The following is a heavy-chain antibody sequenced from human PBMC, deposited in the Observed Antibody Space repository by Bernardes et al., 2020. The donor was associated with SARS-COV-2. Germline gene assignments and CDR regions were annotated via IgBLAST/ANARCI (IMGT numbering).Heavy chain of an antibody. V-gene: IGHV4-59*01. Sequence: TLSLTCTVSGGSIGSYYWSWIRQPPGRGLEWIGFIYYSGSTNYNPSLKSRLTISIDTSKNQFSLELTSVTAADTAVYYCARTGTTSLTDFGQFDFWGQGTLVTVSS. D-gene: IGHD1-7*01. J-gene: IGHJ4*02. CDR3: ARTGTTSLTDFGQFDF. CDR1: GGSIGSYY. CDR2: IYYSGST.